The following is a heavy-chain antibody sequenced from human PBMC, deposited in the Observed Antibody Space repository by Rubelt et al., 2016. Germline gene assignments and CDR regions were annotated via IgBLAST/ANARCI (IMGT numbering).Heavy chain of an antibody. CDR3: ASPTGGDGPV. V-gene: IGHV3-7*03. CDR1: GFTFTTYW. J-gene: IGHJ6*02. Sequence: GSLRLSCAASGFTFTTYWMSWVRQAPGKGLEWVANINQDGSEKYYVDSVRGRFTISRDNAKNSLYLQMNSLRAEDTAVYYCASPTGGDGPVWGQGTTVTVSS. D-gene: IGHD3-16*01. CDR2: INQDGSEK.